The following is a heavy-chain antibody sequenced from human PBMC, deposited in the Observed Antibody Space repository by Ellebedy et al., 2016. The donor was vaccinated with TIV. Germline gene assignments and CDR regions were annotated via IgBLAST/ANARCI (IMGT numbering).Heavy chain of an antibody. V-gene: IGHV3-21*01. J-gene: IGHJ6*02. D-gene: IGHD3-10*01. CDR2: ISSSSSYI. CDR1: GFTFSSYS. Sequence: PGGSLRLSCAASGFTFSSYSMNWVRQAPGKGLEWVSSISSSSSYIYYADSVKGRFTISRDNAKNSLYLQMNSLRAEDTAVYYCARDLRLGVDYYYYGMDVWGQGTTVTVSS. CDR3: ARDLRLGVDYYYYGMDV.